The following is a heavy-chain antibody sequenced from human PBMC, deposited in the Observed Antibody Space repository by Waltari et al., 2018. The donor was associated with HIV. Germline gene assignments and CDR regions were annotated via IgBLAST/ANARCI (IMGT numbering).Heavy chain of an antibody. J-gene: IGHJ3*01. V-gene: IGHV3-48*01. CDR2: VSSSTNTI. D-gene: IGHD7-27*01. Sequence: QLVESGGALVQPGESLRLSCDASGFNFSNYAMNWVRQAPGKGLEWIAYVSSSTNTIYYAGSLKGRFTSSRDNAGKLLYLQINSLRAEDTAVYYCARVGTCLDVWGQGTVVTVSS. CDR3: ARVGTCLDV. CDR1: GFNFSNYA.